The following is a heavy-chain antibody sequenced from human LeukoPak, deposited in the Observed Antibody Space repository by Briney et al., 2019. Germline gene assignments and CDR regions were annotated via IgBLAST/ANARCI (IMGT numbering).Heavy chain of an antibody. Sequence: GGSLRLSCAASGFTVSSNYMSWVRQAPGKGLEWVSVIYSGGSTYYADSVKGRFTISRDNSKNTLYLQMNSLRAEDTAVYYCAKEGDYDILTGRSGYFDYWGQGTLVTVSS. CDR1: GFTVSSNY. CDR3: AKEGDYDILTGRSGYFDY. J-gene: IGHJ4*02. D-gene: IGHD3-9*01. CDR2: IYSGGST. V-gene: IGHV3-53*05.